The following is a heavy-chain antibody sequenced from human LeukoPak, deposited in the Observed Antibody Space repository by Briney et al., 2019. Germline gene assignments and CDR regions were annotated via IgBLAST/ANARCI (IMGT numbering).Heavy chain of an antibody. J-gene: IGHJ4*02. V-gene: IGHV1-69*04. CDR1: GGTFSSYA. CDR3: ARFQPTTVVTPGGGY. D-gene: IGHD4-23*01. CDR2: IIPILGIA. Sequence: ASVKVSCKASGGTFSSYAISWVRQAPGQGLEWMGRIIPILGIANYAQKFQGRVTITADKSTSTAYMELSSLRSEDTAVYYCARFQPTTVVTPGGGYWGQGTLVTVSS.